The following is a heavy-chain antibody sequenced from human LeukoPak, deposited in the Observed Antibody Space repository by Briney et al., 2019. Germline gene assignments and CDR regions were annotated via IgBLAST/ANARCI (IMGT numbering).Heavy chain of an antibody. Sequence: GGSLRLSCAASGFTVSSNYMSWVRQAPGKGLEWVSVIYSGGGTYYADSVKGRFTISRDNSKNTLYLQMNSLRAEDTAVYYCAREPLADYYDSSGYFSARYYYYMDVWGKGTTVTVSS. CDR3: AREPLADYYDSSGYFSARYYYYMDV. CDR2: IYSGGGT. V-gene: IGHV3-53*01. D-gene: IGHD3-22*01. CDR1: GFTVSSNY. J-gene: IGHJ6*03.